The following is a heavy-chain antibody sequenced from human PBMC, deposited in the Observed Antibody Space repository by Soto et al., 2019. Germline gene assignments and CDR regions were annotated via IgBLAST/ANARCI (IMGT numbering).Heavy chain of an antibody. CDR3: ARDEVGDSGSYYRLARFDY. V-gene: IGHV1-69*01. Sequence: QVQLVQSGAEVKKPWSSVKVSCKASGGTFSSYAISWVRQAPGQGLEWMGGIIPLFGTANYAQKFQGRVTITADESTRTDYMELSSLRSEDTAVYYCARDEVGDSGSYYRLARFDYWGQGTLVTVSS. CDR2: IIPLFGTA. J-gene: IGHJ4*02. CDR1: GGTFSSYA. D-gene: IGHD1-26*01.